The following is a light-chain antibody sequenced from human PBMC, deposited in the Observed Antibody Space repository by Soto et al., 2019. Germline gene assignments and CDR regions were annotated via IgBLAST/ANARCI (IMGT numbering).Light chain of an antibody. Sequence: QSVLTQPPSASGTPGQRVTISCSGSSSNIGSKTVNWYRQLPGTAPKLLIYNNNQRPSGVPDRFSGSKSGTSASLAISGLQSEDEADYYCAAWDDSLNGYVVFGGGTKLTDL. CDR1: SSNIGSKT. CDR3: AAWDDSLNGYVV. J-gene: IGLJ2*01. CDR2: NNN. V-gene: IGLV1-44*01.